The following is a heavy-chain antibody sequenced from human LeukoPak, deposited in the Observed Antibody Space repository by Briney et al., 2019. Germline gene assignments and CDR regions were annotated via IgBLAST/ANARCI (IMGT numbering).Heavy chain of an antibody. D-gene: IGHD3-16*01. J-gene: IGHJ4*02. CDR1: GFIFSSYG. V-gene: IGHV3-33*01. CDR2: ICYDGSNK. CDR3: VRAHYVDYAYTFDY. Sequence: PGWSLRLSCAASGFIFSSYGMHWVRQAPGKGLEWVAVICYDGSNKYYADSVKGRFTISRDNSKNTLYLQMNSLRDEDTAVYFCVRAHYVDYAYTFDYWGQGTLVTVSS.